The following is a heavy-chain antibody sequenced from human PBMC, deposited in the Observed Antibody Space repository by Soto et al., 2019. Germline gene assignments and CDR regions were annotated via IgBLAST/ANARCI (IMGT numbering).Heavy chain of an antibody. CDR3: AKDALSGYSYGYFDY. CDR2: ISYDGSNK. CDR1: GFTFSTYG. V-gene: IGHV3-30*18. Sequence: GSLRLSCAASGFTFSTYGMHWVRQAPGKGLEWVAVISYDGSNKHYADSVKGRFTISRDNSKNTLYLQMNSLRAEDTAVYYCAKDALSGYSYGYFDYWGQGTLVTVSS. J-gene: IGHJ4*02. D-gene: IGHD5-18*01.